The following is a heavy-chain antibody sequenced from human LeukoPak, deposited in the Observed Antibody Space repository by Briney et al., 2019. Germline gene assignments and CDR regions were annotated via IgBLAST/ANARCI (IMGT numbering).Heavy chain of an antibody. Sequence: GESLQISCKGSGYHFTSYWISWVRPMPGKGLEWMGRIDPSDSYTNYSPSFQGHVTISADKSISTAYLQWSSLKASDTAMHYCARQEVASEGDYWGQGTLVTVSS. CDR2: IDPSDSYT. CDR3: ARQEVASEGDY. D-gene: IGHD5-12*01. CDR1: GYHFTSYW. V-gene: IGHV5-10-1*01. J-gene: IGHJ4*02.